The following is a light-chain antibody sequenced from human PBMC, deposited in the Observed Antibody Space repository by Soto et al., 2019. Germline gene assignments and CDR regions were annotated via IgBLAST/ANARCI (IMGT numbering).Light chain of an antibody. CDR3: SSYTCSSPL. CDR1: SSDVGGYNY. J-gene: IGLJ1*01. CDR2: AVT. V-gene: IGLV2-14*01. Sequence: QSVLTQPASVSGSPGQSITISCTGTSSDVGGYNYVSWYQQHPGKAPKLMIYAVTDRPSGVSSRFSGSKSGNTASLTISGLQAEDEADSYCSSYTCSSPLFGTGTKVTVL.